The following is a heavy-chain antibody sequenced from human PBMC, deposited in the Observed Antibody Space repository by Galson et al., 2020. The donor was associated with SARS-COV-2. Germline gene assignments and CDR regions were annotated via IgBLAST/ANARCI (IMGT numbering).Heavy chain of an antibody. Sequence: SETLSLTCTVSGYSIISVYYWGWFRQSPGKGLEWVGTIYYRGNTYYSPSLTSRVTISIDTSKNQFSLSLSSVTAADTAVYYCARVVPRGGNDYWGQGTLVTISS. CDR3: ARVVPRGGNDY. V-gene: IGHV4-38-2*02. D-gene: IGHD3-10*02. J-gene: IGHJ4*02. CDR2: IYYRGNT. CDR1: GYSIISVYY.